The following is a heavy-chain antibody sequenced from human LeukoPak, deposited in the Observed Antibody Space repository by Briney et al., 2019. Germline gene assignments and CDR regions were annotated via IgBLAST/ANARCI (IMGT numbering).Heavy chain of an antibody. CDR3: AKDPGYYYYYYMDV. CDR1: GFTFSSYA. V-gene: IGHV3-23*01. Sequence: GGSLRLSCAASGFTFSSYAMSWVRQAPGKGLDWVSAISGSGDSTYYVDSVKGRFTISRDNSKSTLYLQMNSLRAEDTALYYCAKDPGYYYYYYMDVWGKGTTVTVSS. CDR2: ISGSGDST. J-gene: IGHJ6*03.